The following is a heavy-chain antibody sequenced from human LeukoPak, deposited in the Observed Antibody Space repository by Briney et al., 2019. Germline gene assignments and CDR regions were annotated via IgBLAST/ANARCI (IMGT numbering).Heavy chain of an antibody. D-gene: IGHD3-3*02. CDR3: ARVGDHFHWYLDL. V-gene: IGHV3-53*01. J-gene: IGHJ2*01. CDR2: LYSGSDT. CDR1: GFSVSTKY. Sequence: GGSLTLSCAASGFSVSTKYMNWVRQAPGKGLEWVSILYSGSDTYYADSVEGRFIISRDRSKNTLFLQMNDLRGEDTAVYYCARVGDHFHWYLDLWGRGTLVTISS.